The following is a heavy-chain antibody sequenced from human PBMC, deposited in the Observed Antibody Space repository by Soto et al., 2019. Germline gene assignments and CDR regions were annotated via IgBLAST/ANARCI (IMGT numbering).Heavy chain of an antibody. J-gene: IGHJ6*02. Sequence: GGSLRLSCAASGFTFSSYSMNWVRQAPGKGLEWVSSISSSSSYIYYADSVKGRFTISRDNAKNSLYLQMNSLRAEDTAVYYCAKGSLRFLEWFSGVWGQGTTVTVSS. D-gene: IGHD3-3*01. CDR1: GFTFSSYS. CDR2: ISSSSSYI. CDR3: AKGSLRFLEWFSGV. V-gene: IGHV3-21*01.